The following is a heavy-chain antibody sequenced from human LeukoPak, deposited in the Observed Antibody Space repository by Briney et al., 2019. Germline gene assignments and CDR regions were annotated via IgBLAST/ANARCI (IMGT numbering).Heavy chain of an antibody. J-gene: IGHJ4*02. V-gene: IGHV3-33*01. CDR2: TWYDGSNK. CDR1: GFTFSSYG. Sequence: PGRSLRLSCAASGFTFSSYGMHWVRQAPGKGLEWVAVTWYDGSNKYYADSVKGRFTISRDNSKNTLYLHMNSLRAEDTAVYYCAREPPSGSYFTSRFDYWGQGTLVTVSS. CDR3: AREPPSGSYFTSRFDY. D-gene: IGHD3-10*01.